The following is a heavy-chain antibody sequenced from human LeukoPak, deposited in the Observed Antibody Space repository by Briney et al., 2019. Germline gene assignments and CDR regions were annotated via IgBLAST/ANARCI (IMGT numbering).Heavy chain of an antibody. D-gene: IGHD5/OR15-5a*01. CDR2: LYTDGKT. Sequence: PGGSLRLSCAASGFTVSRKYMAWVRQAPGKGLEWVSTLYTDGKTYYTDSVEGRFTISRDEFQNTLDLQMNFLRAGDTAVYYCAKTRSTNPDDAFDIWGHGTLVTVSS. CDR1: GFTVSRKY. V-gene: IGHV3-53*01. J-gene: IGHJ3*02. CDR3: AKTRSTNPDDAFDI.